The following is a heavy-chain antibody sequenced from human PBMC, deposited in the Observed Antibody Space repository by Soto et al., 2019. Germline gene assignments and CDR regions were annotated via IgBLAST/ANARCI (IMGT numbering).Heavy chain of an antibody. J-gene: IGHJ3*02. CDR1: GGSISSSSYY. CDR3: AVTIFGVDKNLDWAFDI. CDR2: IYYSGST. D-gene: IGHD3-3*01. V-gene: IGHV4-39*01. Sequence: SETLSLTCTVSGGSISSSSYYWGWIRQPPGKGLEWIGSIYYSGSTYYNPSLKSRVTISVDTSKNQFSLKLSSVTAADTAVYYCAVTIFGVDKNLDWAFDIWGQGTMVTVSS.